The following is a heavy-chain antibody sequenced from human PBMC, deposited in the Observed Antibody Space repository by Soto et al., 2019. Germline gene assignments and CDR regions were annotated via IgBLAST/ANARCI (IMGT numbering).Heavy chain of an antibody. D-gene: IGHD2-15*01. J-gene: IGHJ4*02. CDR2: MSYDGSNE. V-gene: IGHV3-30*18. CDR1: GFTFSHYA. Sequence: QVQLVESGGGVVQPGRSLRLSCAASGFTFSHYAMHWVRQAPGKGLEWVALMSYDGSNEYYADSVKGRFTISRDNSKNTVYLQMNSLRAEDTAVYYCAKDGSHTFDYWGQGTLVTVSS. CDR3: AKDGSHTFDY.